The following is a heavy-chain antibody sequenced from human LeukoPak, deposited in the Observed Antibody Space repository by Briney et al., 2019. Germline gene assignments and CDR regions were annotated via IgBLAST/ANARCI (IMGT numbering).Heavy chain of an antibody. CDR3: YYYYDSSGANPRDY. D-gene: IGHD3-22*01. CDR2: INANGGST. Sequence: PGGSLRLSCAASGFTFRNYAMNWVRHAPGKGLEWVSGINANGGSTYYADSVKGRFTISRDNSKNTLYLQMNSLRAEDTAVYYCYYYYDSSGANPRDYWGQGTLVTVSS. J-gene: IGHJ4*02. V-gene: IGHV3-23*01. CDR1: GFTFRNYA.